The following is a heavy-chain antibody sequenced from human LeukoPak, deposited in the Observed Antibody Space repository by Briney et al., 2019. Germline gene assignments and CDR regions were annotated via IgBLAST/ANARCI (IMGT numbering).Heavy chain of an antibody. Sequence: GGSLRLSCAASGFTFSSYWMSWVRQAPGKGLEWVAVISYDGSNKYYADSVKGRFTIPRDNSKNTLYLQMNSLRAEDTAVYYCAREVVFDYWGQGTLVTVSS. CDR3: AREVVFDY. J-gene: IGHJ4*02. CDR2: ISYDGSNK. V-gene: IGHV3-30*03. D-gene: IGHD3-22*01. CDR1: GFTFSSYW.